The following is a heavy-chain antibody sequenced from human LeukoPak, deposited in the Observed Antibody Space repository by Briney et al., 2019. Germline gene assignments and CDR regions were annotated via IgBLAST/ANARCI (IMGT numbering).Heavy chain of an antibody. CDR1: GGSFSNYY. V-gene: IGHV4-34*01. CDR3: VRLDKYDYYMDA. J-gene: IGHJ6*03. Sequence: SETLSLTCAVYGGSFSNYYWTWIRQPPGKGLEWIGEINHSGSTNYNPPLKSRVTISVDTTKNQFYLKLSTVTAADTAVYYCVRLDKYDYYMDAWGKGTPVTISS. CDR2: INHSGST. D-gene: IGHD2-2*03.